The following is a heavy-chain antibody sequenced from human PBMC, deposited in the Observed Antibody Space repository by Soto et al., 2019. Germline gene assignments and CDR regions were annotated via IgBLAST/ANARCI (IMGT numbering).Heavy chain of an antibody. CDR3: AGGPGYSYGYSEYYYGMDV. Sequence: SLKVSCKASGGTFSSYAISWVRQAPGQGLEWMGGIIPIFGTANYAQKFQGRVTITADESTSTAYMELSSLRSEDTAVYYCAGGPGYSYGYSEYYYGMDVWGQGTTVTVSS. CDR2: IIPIFGTA. CDR1: GGTFSSYA. V-gene: IGHV1-69*13. D-gene: IGHD5-18*01. J-gene: IGHJ6*02.